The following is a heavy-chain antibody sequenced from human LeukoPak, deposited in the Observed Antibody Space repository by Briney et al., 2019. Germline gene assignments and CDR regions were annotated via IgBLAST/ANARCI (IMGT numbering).Heavy chain of an antibody. CDR1: GGSFSGYY. CDR3: ARGVRYSYGYRWFDP. CDR2: INHSGST. J-gene: IGHJ5*02. Sequence: SETLSLTCAVYGGSFSGYYWSWIRQPPGKGLEWIGEINHSGSTNYNPSLKSRVTISVDTSKNQFSLKLSSVTAAGTAVYYCARGVRYSYGYRWFDPWGQGTLVTVSS. D-gene: IGHD5-18*01. V-gene: IGHV4-34*01.